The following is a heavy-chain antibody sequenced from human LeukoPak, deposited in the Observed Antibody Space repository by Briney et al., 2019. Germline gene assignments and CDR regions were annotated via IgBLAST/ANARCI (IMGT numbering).Heavy chain of an antibody. CDR2: IYYSGST. V-gene: IGHV4-39*07. CDR1: GGSISSSSYY. Sequence: SETLSLTCTVSGGSISSSSYYWGWIRQPPGKGLEWIGSIYYSGSTYYNPSLKSRVTISVDTSKNQFSLNLSSVAAADTAVYYCARVTGSYYFYYYMDVWGKGTTVTVSS. J-gene: IGHJ6*03. CDR3: ARVTGSYYFYYYMDV. D-gene: IGHD3-10*01.